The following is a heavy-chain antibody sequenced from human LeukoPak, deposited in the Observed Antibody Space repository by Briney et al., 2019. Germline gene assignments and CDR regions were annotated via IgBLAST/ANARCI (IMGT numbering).Heavy chain of an antibody. Sequence: ASVKVSCKASGGTFISYAISWVRQAPGQGLEWMGGIIPIFGTANYAQKFQGRVTITADESTSTAYMELSSLRSEDTAVCYCARETLGGRGYYYYGMDVWGQGTTVTVSS. CDR1: GGTFISYA. J-gene: IGHJ6*02. CDR3: ARETLGGRGYYYYGMDV. V-gene: IGHV1-69*13. D-gene: IGHD4-23*01. CDR2: IIPIFGTA.